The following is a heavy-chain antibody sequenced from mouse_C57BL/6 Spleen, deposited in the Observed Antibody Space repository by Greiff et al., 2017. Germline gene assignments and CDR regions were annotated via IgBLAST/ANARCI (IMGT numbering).Heavy chain of an antibody. V-gene: IGHV1-59*01. CDR3: ASYDYYAMDY. CDR2: IDPSDSYT. CDR1: GYTFTSYW. Sequence: VQLQQPGAELVRPGTSVKLSCKASGYTFTSYWMHWVKQRPGQGLEWFGVIDPSDSYTNYNQKFKGKATLTVDTSSSTAYMQLSSLTSEDSAVYYCASYDYYAMDYWGQGTSVTVSS. J-gene: IGHJ4*01.